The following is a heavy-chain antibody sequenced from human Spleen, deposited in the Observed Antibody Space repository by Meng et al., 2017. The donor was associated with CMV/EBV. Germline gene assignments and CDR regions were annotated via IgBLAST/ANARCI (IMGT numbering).Heavy chain of an antibody. CDR3: ARDILERNAFDM. D-gene: IGHD1-1*01. Sequence: SETLSLTCTVSGYSISSGFYWGWIRQPPGKGLEWIGSIYHSGSTYYNLSLKSRVTISVDTSKNQFSLKLSSVTAADTAVFYCARDILERNAFDMWGQGTMVTVSS. CDR2: IYHSGST. CDR1: GYSISSGFY. V-gene: IGHV4-38-2*02. J-gene: IGHJ3*02.